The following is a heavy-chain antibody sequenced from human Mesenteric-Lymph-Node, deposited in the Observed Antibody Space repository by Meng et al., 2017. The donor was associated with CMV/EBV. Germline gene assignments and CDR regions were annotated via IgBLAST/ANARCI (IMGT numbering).Heavy chain of an antibody. CDR3: ARVSGKKQIKYYFDF. Sequence: GSLRLSCTVSGGSISSYYWSWIRQPAGKGLEWIGRIYTSGSTNYNPSLKSRVTMSVDTSKNQFSLKLSSVTAADTAVYYCARVSGKKQIKYYFDFWGQGTLVTVSS. CDR2: IYTSGST. J-gene: IGHJ4*02. D-gene: IGHD1-26*01. CDR1: GGSISSYY. V-gene: IGHV4-4*07.